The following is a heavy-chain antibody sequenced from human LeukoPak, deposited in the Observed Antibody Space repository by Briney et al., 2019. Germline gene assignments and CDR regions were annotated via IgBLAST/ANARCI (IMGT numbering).Heavy chain of an antibody. CDR3: ARGLAAAGIGRLDY. Sequence: ASVKVSCKASGYTFTSYYMHWVRQAPGQGLEWMGWINPNSGGTNYAQKFQGRVTMTRDTSISTAYMELSRLRSDDTAVYYCARGLAAAGIGRLDYWGQGTLVTVSS. CDR2: INPNSGGT. CDR1: GYTFTSYY. D-gene: IGHD6-13*01. J-gene: IGHJ4*02. V-gene: IGHV1-2*02.